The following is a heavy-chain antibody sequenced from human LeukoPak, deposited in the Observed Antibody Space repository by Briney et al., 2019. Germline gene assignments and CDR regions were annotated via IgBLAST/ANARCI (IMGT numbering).Heavy chain of an antibody. CDR1: GGSISSYH. V-gene: IGHV4-59*08. J-gene: IGHJ6*02. Sequence: NPSETLSLTCAVYGGSISSYHWSWIRQPPGKGLEWIGYNYYSGSTNYNPSLKSRVTISVDKSKNQFSLKLSSVTAADTAVDYCARHLLWFGESYYYGMDVWGQGTTVTVSS. D-gene: IGHD3-10*01. CDR2: NYYSGST. CDR3: ARHLLWFGESYYYGMDV.